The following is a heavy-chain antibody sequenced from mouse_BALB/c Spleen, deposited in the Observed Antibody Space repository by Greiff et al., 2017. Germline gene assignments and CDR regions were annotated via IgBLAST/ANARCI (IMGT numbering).Heavy chain of an antibody. Sequence: EVQRVESGGGLVQPGGSRKLSCAASGFTFSSFGMHWVRQAPEKGLEWVAYISSGSSTIYYADTVKGRFTISRDNPKNTLFLQMTSLRSEDTAMYYCARPIYDGYYVDYWGQGTTLTVSS. CDR3: ARPIYDGYYVDY. J-gene: IGHJ2*01. V-gene: IGHV5-17*02. CDR2: ISSGSSTI. D-gene: IGHD2-3*01. CDR1: GFTFSSFG.